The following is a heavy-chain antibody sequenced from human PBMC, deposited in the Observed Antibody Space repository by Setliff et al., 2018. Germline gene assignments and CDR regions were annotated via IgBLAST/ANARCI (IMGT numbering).Heavy chain of an antibody. Sequence: ASETLSLTCTVFDDSFTSSRYYWGWIRQAPGSGLVWIGSISYSGTPYYNASVDSRVTIPIDTSRNQFSLELRSVTVADTATYYCVRPGGTTVVARHFDYWGAGILVTVSS. D-gene: IGHD4-17*01. V-gene: IGHV4-39*01. CDR1: DDSFTSSRYY. CDR2: ISYSGTP. J-gene: IGHJ4*01. CDR3: VRPGGTTVVARHFDY.